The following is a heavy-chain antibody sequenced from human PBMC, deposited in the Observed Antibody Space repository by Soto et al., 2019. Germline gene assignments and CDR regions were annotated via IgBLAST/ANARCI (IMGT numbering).Heavy chain of an antibody. D-gene: IGHD6-6*01. CDR3: ARGLIAARQEAYYYYGMDV. J-gene: IGHJ6*02. V-gene: IGHV4-34*01. CDR2: INHSGST. CDR1: GGSFSGYY. Sequence: ETLSLTCAVYGGSFSGYYWSWIRQPPGKGLEWIGEINHSGSTNYNPSLMSRVTISVDTSKNQFSLKLSSVTAADTAVYYCARGLIAARQEAYYYYGMDVWGQGTTVTVSS.